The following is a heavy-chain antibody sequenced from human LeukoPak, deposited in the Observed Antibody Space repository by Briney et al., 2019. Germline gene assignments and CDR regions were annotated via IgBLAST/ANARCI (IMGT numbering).Heavy chain of an antibody. V-gene: IGHV1-2*02. CDR2: INPNSGGT. D-gene: IGHD3-10*01. Sequence: GASVKVSCKTSGYTFTGYYMHWVRQAPGQGLEGMGWINPNSGGTNYAQKFQGRVTMNRDTSISTAYMELSRLKSDDTAVYYCARLGVTGRSYYFDYWGQGTLVTVSS. CDR1: GYTFTGYY. J-gene: IGHJ4*02. CDR3: ARLGVTGRSYYFDY.